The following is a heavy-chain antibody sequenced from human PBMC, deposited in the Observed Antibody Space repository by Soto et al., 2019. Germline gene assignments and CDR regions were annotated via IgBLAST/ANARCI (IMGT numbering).Heavy chain of an antibody. J-gene: IGHJ6*02. Sequence: HPGGSLRLSCAASGFTFSSYGMHWVRQAPGKGLEWVAVISYDGSNKYYADSVKGRFTISRDNSKNTLYLQMNSLRAEDTAVYYCAKGITLAAAGTHYYYYGMDVWGQGTTVTVSS. CDR2: ISYDGSNK. D-gene: IGHD6-13*01. CDR1: GFTFSSYG. CDR3: AKGITLAAAGTHYYYYGMDV. V-gene: IGHV3-30*18.